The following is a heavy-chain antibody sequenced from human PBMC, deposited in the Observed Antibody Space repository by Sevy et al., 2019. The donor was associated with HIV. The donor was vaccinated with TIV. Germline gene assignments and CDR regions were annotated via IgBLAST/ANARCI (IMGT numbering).Heavy chain of an antibody. CDR3: ARDVTMVRGVIDNDY. V-gene: IGHV3-7*01. Sequence: GGSLRLSCAASGFTFSSYWMSWVRQAPGKGLEWVANIKQDGSEKYYVDSVKGRFTISRDNAKNSLYLQMNSLRAEDTAVYYCARDVTMVRGVIDNDYWGQGTLVTVSS. J-gene: IGHJ4*02. CDR2: IKQDGSEK. CDR1: GFTFSSYW. D-gene: IGHD3-10*01.